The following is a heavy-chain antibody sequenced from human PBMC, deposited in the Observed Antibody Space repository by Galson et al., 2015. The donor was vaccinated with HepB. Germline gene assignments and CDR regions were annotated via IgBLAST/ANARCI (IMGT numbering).Heavy chain of an antibody. CDR3: ARDSTVTTGVDYYYYGMDV. Sequence: SLRLSCAASGFTFSSYAMHWVRQAPGKGLEWVAVISYDGSNKYYADSVKGRFTISRDNSKNTLYLQMNSLRAEDTAVYYCARDSTVTTGVDYYYYGMDVWGQGTTVTVSS. CDR2: ISYDGSNK. V-gene: IGHV3-30-3*01. D-gene: IGHD4-17*01. J-gene: IGHJ6*02. CDR1: GFTFSSYA.